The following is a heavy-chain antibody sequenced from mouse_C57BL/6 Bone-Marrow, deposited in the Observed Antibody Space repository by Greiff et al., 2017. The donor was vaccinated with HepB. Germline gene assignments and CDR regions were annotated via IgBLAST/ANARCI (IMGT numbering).Heavy chain of an antibody. V-gene: IGHV1-50*01. CDR2: IDPSDSYT. J-gene: IGHJ4*01. CDR1: GYTFTSYW. CDR3: ARRYSNPYYYAMDY. D-gene: IGHD2-5*01. Sequence: QVQLQQSGAELVKPGASVKLSCKASGYTFTSYWMQWVKQRPGQGLEWIGEIDPSDSYTNYNQKFKGKATLTVDTSSSTAYMQLSSLTSEDSAVYYCARRYSNPYYYAMDYWGQGTSVTVSS.